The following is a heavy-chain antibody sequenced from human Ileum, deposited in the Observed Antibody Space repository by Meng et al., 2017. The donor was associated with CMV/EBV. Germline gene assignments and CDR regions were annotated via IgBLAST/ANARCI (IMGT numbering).Heavy chain of an antibody. V-gene: IGHV6-1*01. Sequence: VQLQQSGPGLVQPSQTLSLTCVISGDSISGSNTAWNWLRQSPSTGLEWLGRTFYRSKWYYDYAVSVNSRIAIIPDTSKNQLSLQLNSVTPEDTAVYYCTSGWGLNYWGQGTLVTVSS. CDR2: TFYRSKWYY. D-gene: IGHD3-10*01. CDR1: GDSISGSNTA. CDR3: TSGWGLNY. J-gene: IGHJ4*02.